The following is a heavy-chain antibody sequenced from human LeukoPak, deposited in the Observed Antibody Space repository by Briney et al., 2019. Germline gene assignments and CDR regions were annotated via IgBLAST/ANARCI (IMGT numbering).Heavy chain of an antibody. J-gene: IGHJ3*02. CDR1: GFTFSDYY. Sequence: GGSLRLSCAASGFTFSDYYMSWIRQAPGKGLEWVSYISSSGSTIYYADSVKGRFTISRDNAKNSLYLQMNSLRAEDTAVYYCARERDDYYDSHAFDIWGQGTMVTVSS. CDR2: ISSSGSTI. D-gene: IGHD3-22*01. CDR3: ARERDDYYDSHAFDI. V-gene: IGHV3-11*01.